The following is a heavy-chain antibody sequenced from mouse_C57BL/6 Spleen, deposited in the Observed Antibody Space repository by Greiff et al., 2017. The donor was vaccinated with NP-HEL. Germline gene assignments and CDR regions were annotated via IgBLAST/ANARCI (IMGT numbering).Heavy chain of an antibody. V-gene: IGHV1-59*01. CDR2: IDPSDSYT. Sequence: QVQLQQPGAELVRPGTSVKLSCKASGYTFTSYWMHWVKQRPGQGLEWIGVIDPSDSYTNYNQKFKGKATLTVDTSSSTAYMQLSSLTSEDSAVYYCARRDDGPTEYAMDYWGQGTSVTVSS. J-gene: IGHJ4*01. D-gene: IGHD2-3*01. CDR3: ARRDDGPTEYAMDY. CDR1: GYTFTSYW.